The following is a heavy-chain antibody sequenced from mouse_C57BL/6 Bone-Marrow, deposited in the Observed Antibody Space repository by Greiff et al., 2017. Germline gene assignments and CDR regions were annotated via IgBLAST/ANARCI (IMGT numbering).Heavy chain of an antibody. CDR3: ARGDYGSSYGGY. D-gene: IGHD1-1*01. CDR2: ILPGSGCT. CDR1: GYTFPGYW. V-gene: IGHV1-9*01. Sequence: QVQLQQSGAELMKPGASVKLSCKATGYTFPGYWIEWVKQRPGHGLEWIGEILPGSGCTNYNEQFKGKATFTVDTSSNTAYMQLSSLTTEDSAIYYCARGDYGSSYGGYWGQGTTRTVSA. J-gene: IGHJ2*01.